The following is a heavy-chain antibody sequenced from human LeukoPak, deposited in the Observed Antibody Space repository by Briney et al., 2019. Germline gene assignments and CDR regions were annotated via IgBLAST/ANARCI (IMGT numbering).Heavy chain of an antibody. CDR3: ARSYYYGSGTYNWFDP. V-gene: IGHV1-69*04. CDR1: GGTFSSYA. J-gene: IGHJ5*02. D-gene: IGHD3-10*01. Sequence: SVKVSCKASGGTFSSYAISWVRQAPGQGLEWMGRIIPILGIADYAQKFQGRVTITADKSTSTAYMELSSLRSEDTAVYYCARSYYYGSGTYNWFDPWGQGTLVTVSS. CDR2: IIPILGIA.